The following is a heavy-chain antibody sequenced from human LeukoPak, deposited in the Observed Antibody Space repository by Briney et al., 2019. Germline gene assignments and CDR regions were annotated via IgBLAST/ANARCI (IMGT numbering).Heavy chain of an antibody. D-gene: IGHD3-3*01. V-gene: IGHV4-39*07. J-gene: IGHJ2*01. CDR3: ARDPGPNDFWSGPPYWYFDL. CDR2: IYYSGST. Sequence: PSETMSLTCTVSGGSISSSSYYWGWIRQPPGKGLEWIGSIYYSGSTYYNPSLKSRVTISVDTSKNQFSLKLSSVTAADTAVYYCARDPGPNDFWSGPPYWYFDLWGRGTLVTVSS. CDR1: GGSISSSSYY.